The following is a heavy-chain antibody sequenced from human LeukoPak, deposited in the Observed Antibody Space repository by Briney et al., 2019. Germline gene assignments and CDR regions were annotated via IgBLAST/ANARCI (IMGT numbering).Heavy chain of an antibody. CDR2: IYYSGST. Sequence: SETLSLTCTVSGGSISSSSYYWGWIRQPPGKGLEWIGSIYYSGSTYYNPSLKSRVTISVDTSKNQFSLKLSSVTAADTAVYYCARACSSTSCYDGYSYGYALFYYYYMDVWGKGTTVTVSS. D-gene: IGHD2-2*01. CDR1: GGSISSSSYY. V-gene: IGHV4-39*07. J-gene: IGHJ6*03. CDR3: ARACSSTSCYDGYSYGYALFYYYYMDV.